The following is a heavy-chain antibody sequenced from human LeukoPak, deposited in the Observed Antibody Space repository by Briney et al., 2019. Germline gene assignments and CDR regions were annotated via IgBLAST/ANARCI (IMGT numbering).Heavy chain of an antibody. V-gene: IGHV3-48*03. D-gene: IGHD2-2*01. CDR3: AKAGLIGYIVVVPAAPDY. CDR1: GFTFSSYE. CDR2: ISSSGSTI. Sequence: PGGSLRLSCAASGFTFSSYEMNWVRQAPGKGLEWVSYISSSGSTIYYADSVKGRFTISRDNAKNSLYLQMNSLRAEDTAVYYCAKAGLIGYIVVVPAAPDYWGQGTLVTVSS. J-gene: IGHJ4*02.